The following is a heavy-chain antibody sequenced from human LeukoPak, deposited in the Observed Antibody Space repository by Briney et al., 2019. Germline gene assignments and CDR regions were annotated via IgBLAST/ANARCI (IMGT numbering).Heavy chain of an antibody. V-gene: IGHV3-13*01. CDR3: ARVAKERVGGVYYFDY. J-gene: IGHJ4*02. D-gene: IGHD1-1*01. CDR2: IGTAGDT. Sequence: GGSLRPSSASSGFTFSDYDMHWVRQATGKGLEWVSAIGTAGDTYYTGSVKGRFTISRENAKNSLYLQMNSLRAGDTAVYYCARVAKERVGGVYYFDYWGQGTLVTVSS. CDR1: GFTFSDYD.